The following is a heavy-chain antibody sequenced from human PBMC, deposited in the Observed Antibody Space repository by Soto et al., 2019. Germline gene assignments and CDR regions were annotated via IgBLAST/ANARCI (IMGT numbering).Heavy chain of an antibody. CDR1: GFTFSSYG. Sequence: GGSLRLSCAASGFTFSSYGMHWVRQAPGKGLEWVAVIWYDGSNKYYADSVKGRFTISRDNSKNTLYLQMNSLRAEDTAVYYCARSTRYCSGGSCYQALGYWGQGTLVTVSS. D-gene: IGHD2-15*01. J-gene: IGHJ4*02. CDR3: ARSTRYCSGGSCYQALGY. V-gene: IGHV3-33*01. CDR2: IWYDGSNK.